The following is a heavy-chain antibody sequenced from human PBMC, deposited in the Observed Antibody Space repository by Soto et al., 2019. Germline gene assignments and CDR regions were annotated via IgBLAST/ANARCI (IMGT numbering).Heavy chain of an antibody. J-gene: IGHJ4*02. D-gene: IGHD3-10*01. CDR2: VNPILSMS. Sequence: SVKVSCKASGYTFTSYGISWVRQAPGLGLEWMGRVNPILSMSNYAQRFQGRVTMTADKSTSTAYMELSGLRSEDTAMYYCATSYGSGYRAFDYWGQGALVTVS. CDR3: ATSYGSGYRAFDY. V-gene: IGHV1-69*04. CDR1: GYTFTSYG.